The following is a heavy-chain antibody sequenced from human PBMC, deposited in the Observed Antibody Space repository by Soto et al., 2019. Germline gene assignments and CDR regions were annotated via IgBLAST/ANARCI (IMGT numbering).Heavy chain of an antibody. CDR2: IYYSGST. V-gene: IGHV4-59*01. D-gene: IGHD3-10*01. J-gene: IGHJ6*02. CDR3: ARDRSRGRYYGMDV. CDR1: GGSISSYY. Sequence: SETLSLTCTVSGGSISSYYWSWIRQPPGKRLEWIGYIYYSGSTNYNPSLKSRVTISVDTSKNQFSLKLSSVTAADTAVYYCARDRSRGRYYGMDVWGQGTTVTVSS.